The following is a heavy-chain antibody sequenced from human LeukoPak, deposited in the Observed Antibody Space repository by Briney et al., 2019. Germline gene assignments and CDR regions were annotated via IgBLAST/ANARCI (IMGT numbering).Heavy chain of an antibody. V-gene: IGHV1-2*02. Sequence: ASVKVSCKASGYTFTGYYMHWVRQAPGQGLEWMGWINPNSGGTNYAQKFQGRVTMTRNTSISTACMELSSLRSEDTAVYYCARGRCSGGSCYWSYYYYYMDVWGKGTTVTISS. CDR1: GYTFTGYY. CDR3: ARGRCSGGSCYWSYYYYYMDV. J-gene: IGHJ6*03. CDR2: INPNSGGT. D-gene: IGHD2-15*01.